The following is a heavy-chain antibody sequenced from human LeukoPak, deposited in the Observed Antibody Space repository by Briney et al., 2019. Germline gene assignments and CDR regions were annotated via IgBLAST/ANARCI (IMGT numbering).Heavy chain of an antibody. J-gene: IGHJ4*02. Sequence: PSETLSLTCTVSGGSISSYYWSWIRQPPGKGLEWIGYIYYSGSTNYNPSLKSRVTISVDTSKNQFSLKLSSVTAADTAVYYCARGRANFYGSGSYLYYFDYWGQGTLVTVSS. D-gene: IGHD3-10*01. CDR3: ARGRANFYGSGSYLYYFDY. CDR1: GGSISSYY. V-gene: IGHV4-59*01. CDR2: IYYSGST.